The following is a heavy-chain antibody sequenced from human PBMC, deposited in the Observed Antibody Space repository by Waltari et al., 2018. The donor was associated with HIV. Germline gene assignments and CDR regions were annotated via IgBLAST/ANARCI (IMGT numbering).Heavy chain of an antibody. CDR1: GFTFSNYW. D-gene: IGHD4-17*01. V-gene: IGHV3-74*01. J-gene: IGHJ3*02. Sequence: EVQLVESGGGLVQPGGSLRLSCAASGFTFSNYWIHWVRQATGKGLVWVSRVNSDGNSINYADSVKGRFNISRDNAKNTLYLQMNSLRAEDTAVYYCVREGPDIDPDYDAFDIWGQGTMVTVSS. CDR3: VREGPDIDPDYDAFDI. CDR2: VNSDGNSI.